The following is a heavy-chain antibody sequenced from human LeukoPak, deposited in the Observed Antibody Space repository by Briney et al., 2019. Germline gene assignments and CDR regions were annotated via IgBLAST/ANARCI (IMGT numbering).Heavy chain of an antibody. CDR3: ARSEWGFSDY. V-gene: IGHV4-30-2*01. J-gene: IGHJ4*02. D-gene: IGHD3-3*01. CDR1: GGSISSGGYS. CDR2: IYHSGST. Sequence: SQTLSLTCAVSGGSISSGGYSWSWIRQPPGKGLEWIGYIYHSGSTYYNPSLKSRVTISVDTSKNQFSLKLSSVTAADTAVYYCARSEWGFSDYWGQGTLVTVSS.